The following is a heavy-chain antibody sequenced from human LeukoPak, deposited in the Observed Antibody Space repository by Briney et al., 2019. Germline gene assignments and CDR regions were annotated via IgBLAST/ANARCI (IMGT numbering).Heavy chain of an antibody. V-gene: IGHV3-23*01. CDR3: AKATGYLL. Sequence: GGSLRLSCAASGFTFSSYAMSWVRQAPGKGLEWVSTISNSDYSTYYADSVKGRFTISRANSENTLYLQMNNLRAEDTAVYYCAKATGYLLWGQGTLVTVSS. CDR2: ISNSDYST. D-gene: IGHD1-14*01. CDR1: GFTFSSYA. J-gene: IGHJ4*02.